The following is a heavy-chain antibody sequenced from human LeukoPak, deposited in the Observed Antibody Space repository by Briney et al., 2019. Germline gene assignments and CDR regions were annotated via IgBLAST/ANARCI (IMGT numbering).Heavy chain of an antibody. CDR2: IYTSGST. D-gene: IGHD2-2*01. CDR1: GDSISRGSYY. V-gene: IGHV4-61*02. Sequence: SETLSLTCTVSGDSISRGSYYWSWIRQPAGKGLEWLGRIYTSGSTDYKSSLKSRVTISVDTSKNQFSLRLTSVTAADTAVYYCARTPLDCSTSTCLSYNWFDPWGQGTLVTVSS. J-gene: IGHJ5*02. CDR3: ARTPLDCSTSTCLSYNWFDP.